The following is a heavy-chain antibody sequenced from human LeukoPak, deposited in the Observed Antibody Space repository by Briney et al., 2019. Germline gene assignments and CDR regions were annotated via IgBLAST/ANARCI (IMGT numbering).Heavy chain of an antibody. CDR1: GFTFSSFE. J-gene: IGHJ4*02. CDR3: ARGGLYDYVWGSYRRQSFDY. Sequence: GGSLRLSCAASGFTFSSFEMNWVRQAPGKGLEWVSYISSSGSNIYYADSVKGRFTISRDNAKNSLYLQMNSLRDEDTAGYYCARGGLYDYVWGSYRRQSFDYWGQGTLVTVSS. D-gene: IGHD3-16*02. CDR2: ISSSGSNI. V-gene: IGHV3-48*03.